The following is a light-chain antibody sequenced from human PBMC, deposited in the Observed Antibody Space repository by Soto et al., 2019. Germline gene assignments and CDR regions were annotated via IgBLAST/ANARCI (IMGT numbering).Light chain of an antibody. V-gene: IGKV3-20*01. CDR3: QQYGSSPLT. CDR2: GAS. J-gene: IGKJ4*01. CDR1: QSLSKNY. Sequence: EVVLTQSPGTLSLSPGERATLSCRPSQSLSKNYLAWYQKKPGQAPRLLISGASNRATDIPDRFSGSGSGTDFTLTINRLEPEDFAVYYCQQYGSSPLTFGGGTKVDIK.